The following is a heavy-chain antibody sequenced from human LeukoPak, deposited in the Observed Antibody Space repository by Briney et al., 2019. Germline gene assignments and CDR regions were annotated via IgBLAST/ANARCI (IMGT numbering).Heavy chain of an antibody. CDR1: GGSISTSSYY. J-gene: IGHJ3*01. Sequence: PSETLSLTCTVSGGSISTSSYYWGWVRQPPGKGLEWIGNIFYSGSTYYSPSLKSRVTISLDTSRNQFSLKLSSVTAADTAIYYCARANYYDTSGYSRGAFDLWGQGTMVSVSS. CDR3: ARANYYDTSGYSRGAFDL. D-gene: IGHD3-22*01. CDR2: IFYSGST. V-gene: IGHV4-39*07.